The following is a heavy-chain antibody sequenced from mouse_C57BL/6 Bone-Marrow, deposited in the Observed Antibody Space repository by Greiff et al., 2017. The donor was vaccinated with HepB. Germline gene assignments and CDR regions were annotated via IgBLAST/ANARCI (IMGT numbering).Heavy chain of an antibody. V-gene: IGHV5-4*01. CDR2: ISDGGSYT. CDR3: ARERDFYYGSSYPYFDY. CDR1: GFTFSSYA. D-gene: IGHD1-1*01. J-gene: IGHJ2*01. Sequence: DVHLVESGGGLVKPGGSLKLSCAASGFTFSSYAMSWVRQTPEKRLEWVATISDGGSYTYYPDNVKGRFTISRDNAKNNLYLQMSHLKSEDTAMYYCARERDFYYGSSYPYFDYWGQGTTLTVSS.